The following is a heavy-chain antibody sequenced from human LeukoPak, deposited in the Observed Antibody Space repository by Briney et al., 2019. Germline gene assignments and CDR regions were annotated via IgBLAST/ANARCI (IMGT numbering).Heavy chain of an antibody. V-gene: IGHV3-66*02. Sequence: PGGSLRLSCAASGLTVSSNYMSWVRQAPGKGLEWASVIYSGGSTYYADSVKGRFTISRDNSKNTLYLQMNSLRAEDTAVYYCARDRTDAFDIWGQGTVVTVSS. CDR2: IYSGGST. J-gene: IGHJ3*02. CDR1: GLTVSSNY. CDR3: ARDRTDAFDI.